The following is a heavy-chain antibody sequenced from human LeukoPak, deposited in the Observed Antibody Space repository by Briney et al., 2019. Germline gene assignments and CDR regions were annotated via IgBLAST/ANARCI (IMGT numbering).Heavy chain of an antibody. D-gene: IGHD2-8*02. Sequence: GGSLRLSCAASGFTFDDYAMHWVRQAPGKGLEYVSAISSNGGSTYYANSVKGRFTISRDNSKNTLYLQMGSLRAEDMAVYYCARDRSMVTTLGVYYFDYWGQGTLVTVSS. CDR2: ISSNGGST. V-gene: IGHV3-64*01. CDR1: GFTFDDYA. J-gene: IGHJ4*02. CDR3: ARDRSMVTTLGVYYFDY.